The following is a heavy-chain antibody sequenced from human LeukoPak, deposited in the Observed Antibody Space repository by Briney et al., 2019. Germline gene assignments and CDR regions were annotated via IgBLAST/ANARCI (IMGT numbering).Heavy chain of an antibody. CDR2: ISGSGGST. CDR3: AKAGVGATVYYFDY. D-gene: IGHD1-26*01. J-gene: IGHJ4*02. CDR1: GFTFSSYA. Sequence: GGSLRLSCAASGFTFSSYAMSWVRQAPGKGPEWVSAISGSGGSTYYADSVKGRFTISRDNSKNTLYLQMNSLRAEDTAVYYCAKAGVGATVYYFDYWGQGTLVTVSS. V-gene: IGHV3-23*01.